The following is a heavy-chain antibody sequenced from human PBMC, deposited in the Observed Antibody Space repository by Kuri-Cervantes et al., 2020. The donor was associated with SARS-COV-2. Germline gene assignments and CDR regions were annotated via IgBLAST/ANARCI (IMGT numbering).Heavy chain of an antibody. CDR2: IHPVGSYT. CDR1: GVTFSSYA. Sequence: GESLMISCAASGVTFSSYAMSWVRQAPGKGLVWVSRIHPVGSYTNNADSVKGRFTLSRDNAKNMLFLQMNSLRAEDTAVYYCVRDGDHWNFDYWGQGTLVTVSS. D-gene: IGHD1-1*01. V-gene: IGHV3-74*01. CDR3: VRDGDHWNFDY. J-gene: IGHJ4*02.